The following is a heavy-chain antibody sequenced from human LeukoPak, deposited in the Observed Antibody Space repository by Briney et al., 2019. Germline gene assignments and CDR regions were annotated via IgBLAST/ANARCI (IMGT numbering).Heavy chain of an antibody. CDR2: IYTSGST. D-gene: IGHD2-15*01. Sequence: SETLSLTCTVSGGSISSYYWSWIRQPAGKGLEWIGRIYTSGSTNYNPSLKSRVTMSVDTSKNQFSLKLSSVTAADTAVYYCARGDDIVVVVAATVGGFDIWGQGAMVTVSS. V-gene: IGHV4-4*07. CDR3: ARGDDIVVVVAATVGGFDI. CDR1: GGSISSYY. J-gene: IGHJ3*02.